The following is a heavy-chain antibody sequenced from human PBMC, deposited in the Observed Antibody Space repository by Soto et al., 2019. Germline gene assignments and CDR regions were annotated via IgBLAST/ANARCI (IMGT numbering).Heavy chain of an antibody. V-gene: IGHV4-30-4*01. CDR2: IYDSGNT. CDR3: GCSSLYGMDV. J-gene: IGHJ6*02. D-gene: IGHD3-10*02. CDR1: GGSITSGYYD. Sequence: SETLSLTCSVSGGSITSGYYDWIWIRQPPGKGLEWIGNIYDSGNTYYNPSLKSGLIISIDTYKNQVSLKVGPVTAEDMAVYFCGCSSLYGMDVWGQGTTVTVSS.